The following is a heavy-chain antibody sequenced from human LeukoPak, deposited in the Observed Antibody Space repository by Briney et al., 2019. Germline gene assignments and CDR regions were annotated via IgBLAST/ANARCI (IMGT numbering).Heavy chain of an antibody. Sequence: GGSLRLSCVASGFAFNIYSMNWVRQAPGKGLEWVSYIKYDSSTIYYGDSVKGRFTISRDNVKNSLYLQVSSLRAEDTAVYYCASMTTYCGGHCYFFDFWGQGTLVTVSS. D-gene: IGHD2-21*02. CDR2: IKYDSSTI. CDR3: ASMTTYCGGHCYFFDF. V-gene: IGHV3-48*04. J-gene: IGHJ4*02. CDR1: GFAFNIYS.